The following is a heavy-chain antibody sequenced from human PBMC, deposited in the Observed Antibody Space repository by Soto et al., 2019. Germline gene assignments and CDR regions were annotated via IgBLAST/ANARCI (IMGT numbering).Heavy chain of an antibody. CDR2: INHSGST. D-gene: IGHD2-15*01. Sequence: QVQLQQWGAGLLKPSETLSLTCAVYGGSFSGYYWSWIRQPPGKGLEWIGEINHSGSTNYNPSLKCRVTISVDTSKNQFSLKLSSVTAADTAVYYCARVKGWSIQKMNWFDPWGQGTLVTVSS. CDR3: ARVKGWSIQKMNWFDP. J-gene: IGHJ5*02. CDR1: GGSFSGYY. V-gene: IGHV4-34*01.